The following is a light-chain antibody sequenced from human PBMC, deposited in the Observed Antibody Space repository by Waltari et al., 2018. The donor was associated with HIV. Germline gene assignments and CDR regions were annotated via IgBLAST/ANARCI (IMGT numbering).Light chain of an antibody. CDR1: SSDVGSYNL. V-gene: IGLV2-23*01. CDR2: EDD. CDR3: CSYAGSTTWL. J-gene: IGLJ3*02. Sequence: SALTQPASVSGSPGQAITVSCTGSSSDVGSYNLVSWYQQHPGKAPNRMIYEDDKRPSWVSNRFCGSKSGNTASLTISGLQAEDEADYYCCSYAGSTTWLFGGGTKLTVL.